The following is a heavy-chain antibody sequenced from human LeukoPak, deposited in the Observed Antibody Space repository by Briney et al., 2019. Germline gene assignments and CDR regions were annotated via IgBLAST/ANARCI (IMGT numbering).Heavy chain of an antibody. CDR3: AKDQCGGDCYGWIDP. J-gene: IGHJ5*02. CDR2: IRGRGDTT. Sequence: GESLRLSCAASGFTFSSFAMHWVCQAPGKGLEWVSSIRGRGDTTYYADSVKGRFTISRDNSKNMLYLQMNSLRAEDTAIYYCAKDQCGGDCYGWIDPWGQGTLVTVSP. D-gene: IGHD2-21*02. V-gene: IGHV3-23*01. CDR1: GFTFSSFA.